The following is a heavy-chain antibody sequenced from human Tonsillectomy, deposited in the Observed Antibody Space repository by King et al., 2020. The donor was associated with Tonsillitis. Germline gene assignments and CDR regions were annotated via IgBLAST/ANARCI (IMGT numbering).Heavy chain of an antibody. CDR3: ARDQGGDTSY. CDR2: ISSFSGTT. Sequence: VQLVESGGGLGQPGGSLRLSCVVSGFDFRSYSMNWVRQAPGKWLEWVSYISSFSGTTHYADSVKGRFTISRDNAKNSLYLQMNSLRVEDTAVYYCARDQGGDTSYWGQGTLVIVSS. CDR1: GFDFRSYS. V-gene: IGHV3-48*01. D-gene: IGHD1-26*01. J-gene: IGHJ4*02.